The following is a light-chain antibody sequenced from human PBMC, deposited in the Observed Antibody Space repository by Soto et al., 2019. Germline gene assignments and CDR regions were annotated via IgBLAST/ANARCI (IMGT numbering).Light chain of an antibody. CDR1: TSNIGSNY. Sequence: QAVVTQPPSASGTPGQRVTISCSGSTSNIGSNYVYWYQQLPGTAPKLLIYRNTLRPSGVPDRFSGSKSGTSASLAISGLRSEDEADYYCAAWDDSLSGVVFGGGTKLTVL. CDR3: AAWDDSLSGVV. J-gene: IGLJ2*01. V-gene: IGLV1-47*01. CDR2: RNT.